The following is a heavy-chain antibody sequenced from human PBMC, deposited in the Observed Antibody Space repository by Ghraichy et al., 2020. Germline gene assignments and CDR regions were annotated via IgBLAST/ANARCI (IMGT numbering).Heavy chain of an antibody. Sequence: ETLSLTCATSGFTFSTYSMNWVRQAPGRGLEWVSYISGPSATIYYAGSVKGRFTISRDNAKNSLYLQMNSLRAEDTAVYYFVLGAHGYTSAWYYFAFWGQGTLVTVSS. D-gene: IGHD6-19*01. CDR1: GFTFSTYS. V-gene: IGHV3-48*04. CDR3: VLGAHGYTSAWYYFAF. CDR2: ISGPSATI. J-gene: IGHJ4*02.